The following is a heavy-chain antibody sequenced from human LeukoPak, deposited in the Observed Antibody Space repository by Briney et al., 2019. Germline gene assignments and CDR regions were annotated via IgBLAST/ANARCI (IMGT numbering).Heavy chain of an antibody. Sequence: GRSLRVSCAAPGFTFDDYAMHWVRQAPGKGLEWVSGISWNSGSIGYADSVKGRFTISRDNAKNSLYLQMNSLRAEDTALYYCAKDISSVTPYYFDYWGQGTLVTVSS. CDR2: ISWNSGSI. J-gene: IGHJ4*02. D-gene: IGHD4-11*01. V-gene: IGHV3-9*01. CDR1: GFTFDDYA. CDR3: AKDISSVTPYYFDY.